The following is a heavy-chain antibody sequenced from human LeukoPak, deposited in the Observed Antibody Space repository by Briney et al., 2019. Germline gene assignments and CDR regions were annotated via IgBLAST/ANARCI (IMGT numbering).Heavy chain of an antibody. CDR1: GFTFSSYA. V-gene: IGHV3-30-3*01. CDR3: ASGVLPARPPHAFDI. CDR2: ISYDGSNK. D-gene: IGHD6-6*01. J-gene: IGHJ3*02. Sequence: GGSLRLSCAASGFTFSSYAMHWVRQAPGKGLEWVAVISYDGSNKYYADSVKGRFTISRDNSKNTLYLQMNSLRAEDTAVYYCASGVLPARPPHAFDIWGQGTMVTVSS.